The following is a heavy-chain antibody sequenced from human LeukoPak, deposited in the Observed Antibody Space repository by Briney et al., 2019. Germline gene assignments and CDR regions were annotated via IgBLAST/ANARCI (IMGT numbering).Heavy chain of an antibody. CDR1: GGTFSSYA. D-gene: IGHD3-9*01. Sequence: ASVRVSCKASGGTFSSYAISWVRQAPGQGLEWMGGIIPIFGTANYAQKFQGRVTITTDESMRTAYMELSSLRSEDTAVYYCARGDLTGYYKVAWFDPWGQGTLVTVSS. V-gene: IGHV1-69*05. CDR2: IIPIFGTA. CDR3: ARGDLTGYYKVAWFDP. J-gene: IGHJ5*02.